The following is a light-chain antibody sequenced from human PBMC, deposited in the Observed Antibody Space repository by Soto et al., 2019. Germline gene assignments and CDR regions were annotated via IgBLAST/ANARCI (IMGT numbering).Light chain of an antibody. CDR2: GAS. Sequence: EIVLTQSPATLSVSPGERATLSCRATQSVSSELAWYQQRPGQAPRLLIYGASSSATGIPDRFSGSGSGTDFTLTISRLEPEDLAVYYCQQYGISPRTFGQGTKVDIK. CDR1: QSVSSE. V-gene: IGKV3-20*01. CDR3: QQYGISPRT. J-gene: IGKJ1*01.